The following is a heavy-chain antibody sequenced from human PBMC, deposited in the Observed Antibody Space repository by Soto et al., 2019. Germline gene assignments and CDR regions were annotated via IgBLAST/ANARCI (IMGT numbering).Heavy chain of an antibody. J-gene: IGHJ4*02. V-gene: IGHV4-4*02. Sequence: QVQLQESGPGLVKPSGTLSLTCAVSGGSISSSHWWSWVRQPPGKGLEWIGEIFHSGTTTYNPSLTSRVTISVDKSKNQFSLNLSSVTAADTAVYYCARQLERGGLPEGFEYWGQGTLATVSS. CDR2: IFHSGTT. CDR1: GGSISSSHW. CDR3: ARQLERGGLPEGFEY. D-gene: IGHD1-1*01.